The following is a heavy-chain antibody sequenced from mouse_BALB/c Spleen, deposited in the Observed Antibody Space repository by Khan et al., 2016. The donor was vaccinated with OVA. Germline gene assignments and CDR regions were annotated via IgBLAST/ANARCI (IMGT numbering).Heavy chain of an antibody. CDR1: GFTFSTYG. CDR2: VSTGGHYT. V-gene: IGHV5-6*01. CDR3: ARLAYFYDSEGFAY. J-gene: IGHJ3*01. D-gene: IGHD1-1*01. Sequence: EVVLVESGGDVVKPGGSLKLSCAASGFTFSTYGMSWVRQTPDKRLEWVATVSTGGHYTYYPDTVKGRFTISRDNAKDTLYLQMSSLKSEDTAMFYCARLAYFYDSEGFAYWGQGTLVTVSA.